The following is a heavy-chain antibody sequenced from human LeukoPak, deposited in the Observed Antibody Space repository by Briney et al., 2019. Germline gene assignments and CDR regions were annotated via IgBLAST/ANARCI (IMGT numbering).Heavy chain of an antibody. D-gene: IGHD3/OR15-3a*01. J-gene: IGHJ5*02. V-gene: IGHV3-74*01. CDR3: VRALKGLNWFDP. Sequence: PGGSLRHSRAASGFTFSSYWMHWVRQAPGKGLVWVSRISSDGSSTSYADSVKGRFTISRDNAKSTVDLQMNSLRAEDTAVYYCVRALKGLNWFDPWARETLVTVSS. CDR1: GFTFSSYW. CDR2: ISSDGSST.